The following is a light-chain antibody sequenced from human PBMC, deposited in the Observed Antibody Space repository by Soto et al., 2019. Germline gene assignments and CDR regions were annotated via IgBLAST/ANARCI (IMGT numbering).Light chain of an antibody. Sequence: ESVLTQYPATLSLSPGERATLSCRVSQSVSSYLAWYQQKPGQAPRLLIYDASNRATGIPARFSGSGSGTDFTLTISSLEPEDFAVYYCQQRSNWPLITFGQGTRLEIK. J-gene: IGKJ5*01. CDR1: QSVSSY. V-gene: IGKV3-11*01. CDR2: DAS. CDR3: QQRSNWPLIT.